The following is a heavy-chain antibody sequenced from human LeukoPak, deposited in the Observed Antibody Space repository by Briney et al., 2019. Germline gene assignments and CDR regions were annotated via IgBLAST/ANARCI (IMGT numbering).Heavy chain of an antibody. V-gene: IGHV3-30-3*01. CDR1: GFTFSSYA. J-gene: IGHJ4*02. Sequence: QPGGSLRLSCAASGFTFSSYAMHWVRQAPGKGLEWVAVISYDGSNKYYADSVKGRFTISRDNSKNTLYLQMNSLRAEDTAVYYCASVEPAAPRPFDYWGQGTLVTVSS. CDR2: ISYDGSNK. D-gene: IGHD2-2*01. CDR3: ASVEPAAPRPFDY.